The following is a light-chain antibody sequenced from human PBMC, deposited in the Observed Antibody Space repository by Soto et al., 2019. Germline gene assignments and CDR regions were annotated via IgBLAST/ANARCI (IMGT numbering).Light chain of an antibody. Sequence: QSVLTQPPSASGTPGQRVTISCFGSSSNIGSNTVNWYQQFTGTAPRLLVYSNNQRPSGVPDRFSGSKSGTSASLAISGLQSEDEGEYYCAAWDDSLNGWVFGGGTKLTVL. J-gene: IGLJ3*02. CDR3: AAWDDSLNGWV. CDR2: SNN. V-gene: IGLV1-44*01. CDR1: SSNIGSNT.